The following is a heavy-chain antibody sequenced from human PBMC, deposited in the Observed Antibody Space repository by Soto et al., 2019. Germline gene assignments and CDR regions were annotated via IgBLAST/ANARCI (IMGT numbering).Heavy chain of an antibody. V-gene: IGHV4-4*07. Sequence: PSETLSLTCTVSGGSISSYYWSWIRQPAWNGLEWIGRIYTSGSTNYNPSLKSRVTMSVDTSKNQFSLKLSSVTAADTAVYYCARDGYYGSGNPKYYYYYGMDVWGQVTTVT. CDR3: ARDGYYGSGNPKYYYYYGMDV. CDR2: IYTSGST. J-gene: IGHJ6*02. CDR1: GGSISSYY. D-gene: IGHD3-10*01.